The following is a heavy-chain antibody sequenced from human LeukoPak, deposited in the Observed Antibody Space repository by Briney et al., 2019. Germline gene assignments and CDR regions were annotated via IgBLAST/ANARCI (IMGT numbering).Heavy chain of an antibody. CDR3: ARGNYLRYYDSSGYSPWYFDY. Sequence: ASVKVSCKAPGYTFTSYDINCVRQATGQGLEWMGWMNPNSGNTGYAQKFQGRVTITRNTSISTAYMELSSLRSEDTAVYYCARGNYLRYYDSSGYSPWYFDYWGQGTLVTVSS. V-gene: IGHV1-8*03. J-gene: IGHJ4*02. CDR2: MNPNSGNT. CDR1: GYTFTSYD. D-gene: IGHD3-22*01.